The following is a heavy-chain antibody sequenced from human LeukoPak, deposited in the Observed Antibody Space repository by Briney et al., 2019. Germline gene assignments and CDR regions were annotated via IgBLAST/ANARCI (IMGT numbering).Heavy chain of an antibody. CDR3: ARAQTGYDFWSGYLFDY. V-gene: IGHV3-53*01. Sequence: GGSLRLSCAASGFTVSSNYMSWVRQAPGKGLEWVSVIYSGGSTYYADSVKGRFTISRDNSKNTLYLQMNSLRAEDTAVYYCARAQTGYDFWSGYLFDYWGQGTLVTVPS. D-gene: IGHD3-3*01. J-gene: IGHJ4*02. CDR2: IYSGGST. CDR1: GFTVSSNY.